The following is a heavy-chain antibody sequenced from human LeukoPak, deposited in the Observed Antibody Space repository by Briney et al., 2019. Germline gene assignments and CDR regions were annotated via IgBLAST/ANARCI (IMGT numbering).Heavy chain of an antibody. V-gene: IGHV1-2*02. Sequence: ASVKVSCKASGYTFTDYYMHWVRQAPGQGLEWMGWIHPNSGDTKSAQRFQGRVTMTRDTSISTAYMELTRLTSDDTAVNYCASYYGHYTRNWMDTWGQGTLVTVSS. D-gene: IGHD4-17*01. J-gene: IGHJ5*02. CDR2: IHPNSGDT. CDR3: ASYYGHYTRNWMDT. CDR1: GYTFTDYY.